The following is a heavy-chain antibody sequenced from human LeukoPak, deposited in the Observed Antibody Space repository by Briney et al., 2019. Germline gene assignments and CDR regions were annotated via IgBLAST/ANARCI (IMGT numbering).Heavy chain of an antibody. CDR1: GGTFSSYA. Sequence: SVKVSCKASGGTFSSYAISWVRQAPGQGLEWMGGIIPIFGTANYAQKFQGRVTMTRDTSISTAYMELSRLRSDDTAVYYCARDSGYDILTGYYKGDFDYWGQGTLVTVSS. J-gene: IGHJ4*02. V-gene: IGHV1-69*05. D-gene: IGHD3-9*01. CDR2: IIPIFGTA. CDR3: ARDSGYDILTGYYKGDFDY.